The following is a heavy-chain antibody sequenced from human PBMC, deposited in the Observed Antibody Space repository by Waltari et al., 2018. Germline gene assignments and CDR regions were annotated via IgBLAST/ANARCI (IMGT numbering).Heavy chain of an antibody. CDR3: AKETRITMVRGPDYYGMDV. CDR2: ISGSGGST. V-gene: IGHV3-23*01. Sequence: EVQLLESGGGLVQPGGSLRLSCAASGFTFSSYAMSWVRQAPGKGLEWVSAISGSGGSTTYEESVKGRLTISRDNSKNTMYLQMNSLRAEDTAVYYCAKETRITMVRGPDYYGMDVWGQGTTVTVSS. D-gene: IGHD3-10*01. CDR1: GFTFSSYA. J-gene: IGHJ6*02.